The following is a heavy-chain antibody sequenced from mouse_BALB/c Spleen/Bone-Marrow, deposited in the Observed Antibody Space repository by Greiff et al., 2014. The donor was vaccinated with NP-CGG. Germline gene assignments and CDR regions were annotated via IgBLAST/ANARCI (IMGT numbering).Heavy chain of an antibody. V-gene: IGHV1-74*01. CDR3: ARKGIYDTFSY. D-gene: IGHD2-12*01. CDR1: GYSFTSYW. J-gene: IGHJ3*01. CDR2: IDPSDSET. Sequence: QVQLQQSGPQLVRPGASLKISCKASGYSFTSYWMHWVKQRPGQGLEWIGMIDPSDSETALNQKFKDKATLTVDKSSNTAYMQRSSPTSEDSAVYFCARKGIYDTFSYWGQGTLVTVSA.